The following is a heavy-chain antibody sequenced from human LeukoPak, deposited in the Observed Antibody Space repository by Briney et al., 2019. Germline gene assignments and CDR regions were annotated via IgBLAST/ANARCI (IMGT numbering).Heavy chain of an antibody. CDR2: ISASGSST. V-gene: IGHV3-23*01. CDR1: GFTFTSYA. CDR3: AKSRRQEDSGRYYSHFDY. J-gene: IGHJ4*02. D-gene: IGHD3-22*01. Sequence: PGGSLRLSCAASGFTFTSYALTWFRQAPEKGLEWVSSISASGSSTYYADSVKGRFTISRDNSENTLYLQMNSLRAEDAAVYYCAKSRRQEDSGRYYSHFDYWGQGTLVTVYS.